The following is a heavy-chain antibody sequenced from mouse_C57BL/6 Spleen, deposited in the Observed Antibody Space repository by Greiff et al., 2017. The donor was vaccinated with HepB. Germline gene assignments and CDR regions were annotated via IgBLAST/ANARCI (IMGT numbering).Heavy chain of an antibody. CDR1: GFTFSDYG. J-gene: IGHJ2*01. CDR2: ISNLAYSI. Sequence: EVQVVESGGGLVQPGGSLKLSCAASGFTFSDYGMAWVRQAPRKGPEWVAFISNLAYSIYYADTVTGRFTISRENAKNTLYLERSSLRAEDTAMYYCVRGDDDGGYYFDYWGQGTTLTVSS. CDR3: VRGDDDGGYYFDY. D-gene: IGHD2-4*01. V-gene: IGHV5-15*01.